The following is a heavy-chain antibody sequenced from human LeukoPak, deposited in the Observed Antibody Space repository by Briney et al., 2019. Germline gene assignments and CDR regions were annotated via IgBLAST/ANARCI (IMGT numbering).Heavy chain of an antibody. Sequence: SETLSLTCAVYGGSFSGYYWSWIRQPPGKGLEWIGEINHSGSTNYNPSLKSRVTISVDTSKNQFSLKLSSVTAADTAVYYCARQDCSSTSCIDYWGQGTLVTVSS. CDR1: GGSFSGYY. D-gene: IGHD2-2*01. V-gene: IGHV4-34*01. CDR3: ARQDCSSTSCIDY. CDR2: INHSGST. J-gene: IGHJ4*02.